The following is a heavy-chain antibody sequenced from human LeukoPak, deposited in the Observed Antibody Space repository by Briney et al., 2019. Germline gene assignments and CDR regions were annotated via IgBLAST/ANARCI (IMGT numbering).Heavy chain of an antibody. CDR2: ISAYNFRT. CDR1: GYTPSKCG. Sequence: GASVKVSCKAPGYTPSKCGISWVSQAPGQGLEWMGWISAYNFRTDYAQKLQDRVTMTTDTSTSTVYMELRSLTSDYTAVYYRAMGMSLYYYDTSGYSDRCSFDMWGQGTMVTVSS. D-gene: IGHD3-22*01. J-gene: IGHJ3*02. V-gene: IGHV1-18*01. CDR3: AMGMSLYYYDTSGYSDRCSFDM.